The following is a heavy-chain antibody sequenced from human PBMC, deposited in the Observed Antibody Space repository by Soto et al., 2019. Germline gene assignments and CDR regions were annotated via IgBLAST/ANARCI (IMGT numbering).Heavy chain of an antibody. CDR3: ARDRVCSSTSCYSNWFDP. CDR1: GGSISSYY. D-gene: IGHD2-2*02. CDR2: IYYSGST. J-gene: IGHJ5*02. V-gene: IGHV4-59*01. Sequence: SETLSLTCTVSGGSISSYYWRWIRLPPGKGLEWIGYIYYSGSTNYNPSLKSRVTISVDTSKNQFSLKLSSVTAADTAVYYCARDRVCSSTSCYSNWFDPWGQGTLVTVSS.